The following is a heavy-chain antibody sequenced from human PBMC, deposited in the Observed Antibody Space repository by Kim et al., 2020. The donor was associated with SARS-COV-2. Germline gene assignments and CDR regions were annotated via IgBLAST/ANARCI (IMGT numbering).Heavy chain of an antibody. J-gene: IGHJ4*02. D-gene: IGHD2-2*01. Sequence: SETLSLTCTASGGSISSYSWSWIRQPQGKGLEWIAYTSYSASTNYNPSLKSRVTISVDTSKNQFSLKLSSVTAADTAVYYCARDRIGYCSSASCSLHFDYWGQGTLVTVSS. CDR3: ARDRIGYCSSASCSLHFDY. CDR1: GGSISSYS. CDR2: TSYSAST. V-gene: IGHV4-59*01.